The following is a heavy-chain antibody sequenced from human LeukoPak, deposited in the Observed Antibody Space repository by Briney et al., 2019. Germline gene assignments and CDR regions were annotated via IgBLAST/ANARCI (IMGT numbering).Heavy chain of an antibody. CDR2: IKHDGSEK. CDR1: GFTLSDYW. J-gene: IGHJ4*02. CDR3: ARNSRGYSYGPNTDY. V-gene: IGHV3-7*01. Sequence: GGSLRLSCAASGFTLSDYWMTWVRQAPGKGLEWVANIKHDGSEKYYVDSVKGRFTISRDISRNSLYLQMDSLRVEDTAMYYCARNSRGYSYGPNTDYWGQGTLVAVSS. D-gene: IGHD5-18*01.